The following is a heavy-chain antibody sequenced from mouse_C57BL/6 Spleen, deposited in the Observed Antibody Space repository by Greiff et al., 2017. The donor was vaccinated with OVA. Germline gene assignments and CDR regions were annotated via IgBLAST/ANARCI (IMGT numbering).Heavy chain of an antibody. CDR2: INYDGSST. CDR3: ATLYDYDGYFDV. D-gene: IGHD2-4*01. Sequence: EVHLVESEGGLVQPGSSMKLSCTASGFTFSDYYMAWVRQVPEKGLEWVANINYDGSSTYYLDSLKSRFIISRDNAKNILYLQMSSLKSEDTATYYCATLYDYDGYFDVWGTGTTVTVSS. CDR1: GFTFSDYY. V-gene: IGHV5-16*01. J-gene: IGHJ1*03.